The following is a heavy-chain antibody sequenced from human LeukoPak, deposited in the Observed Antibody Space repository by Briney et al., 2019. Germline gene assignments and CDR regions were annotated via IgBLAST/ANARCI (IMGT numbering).Heavy chain of an antibody. V-gene: IGHV1-69*05. CDR1: GGTFSSYA. CDR3: ATIAHCSGGSCSPPGMDV. CDR2: IIPIFGTA. Sequence: SVKVSCKASGGTFSSYAISWVRQAPGQGLEWMGGIIPIFGTANYAQKLQGRVTMTTDTSTSTAYMELRSLRSDDTAVYYCATIAHCSGGSCSPPGMDVWGQGTTVTVSS. J-gene: IGHJ6*02. D-gene: IGHD2-15*01.